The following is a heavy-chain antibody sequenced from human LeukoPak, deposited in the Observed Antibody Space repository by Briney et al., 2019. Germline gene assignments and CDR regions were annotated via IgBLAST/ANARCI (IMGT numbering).Heavy chain of an antibody. CDR1: GFTCSNYW. J-gene: IGHJ6*03. V-gene: IGHV3-7*01. CDR3: AKVRLGYCSGGSCSRGGTSMDV. Sequence: GGSLRLSCAASGFTCSNYWMSWVRQAPGKGLEWVANIKQDGSEKDYVDSVKGRFTISRDNAKNSLYLQMNSLRAEDTAVYYCAKVRLGYCSGGSCSRGGTSMDVWGRGTTVTISS. D-gene: IGHD2-15*01. CDR2: IKQDGSEK.